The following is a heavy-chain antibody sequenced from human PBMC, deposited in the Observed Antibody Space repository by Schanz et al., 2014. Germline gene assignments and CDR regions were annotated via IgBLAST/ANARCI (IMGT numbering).Heavy chain of an antibody. D-gene: IGHD7-27*01. CDR3: ARGEANWGQY. CDR2: INTNTGNP. V-gene: IGHV7-4-1*02. J-gene: IGHJ4*02. CDR1: GYTFTSYA. Sequence: QVLLVQSGAEVKQPGASVKVSCKASGYTFTSYAMNWVRQAPGQGLEWMGWINTNTGNPTYAQGFPGRFVFSLDTSVSTAYLQISFLKADDTAVFFCARGEANWGQYWGQGTLVTVSS.